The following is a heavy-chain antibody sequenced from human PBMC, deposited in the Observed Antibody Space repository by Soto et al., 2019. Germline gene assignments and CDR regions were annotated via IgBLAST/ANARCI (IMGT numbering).Heavy chain of an antibody. CDR2: IYWDDDK. Sequence: QITLKESGPTLVKPTQTLTLTCTFSGFSLSTSGVGVGWIRQPPGKALEWLALIYWDDDKRYSPSLKSRLTITKDTSKNQVVLTMTNMDPVDTATYYCAHRGGYCSGGSCYSRGVDYWGQGTLVTVSS. V-gene: IGHV2-5*02. CDR1: GFSLSTSGVG. D-gene: IGHD2-15*01. CDR3: AHRGGYCSGGSCYSRGVDY. J-gene: IGHJ4*02.